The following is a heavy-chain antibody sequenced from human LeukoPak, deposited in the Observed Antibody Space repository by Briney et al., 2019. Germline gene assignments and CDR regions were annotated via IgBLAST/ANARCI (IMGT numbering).Heavy chain of an antibody. Sequence: SETLSLTCTVSGGSISSYYWNWIRQPPGKGLEWIGYIYYSGTTNYNPSLKSRVSMSVGTSKNQFSLKLSSVTAADTAVYYCASFGNYYDSSGYRYFDYWGQGTLVTVSS. J-gene: IGHJ4*02. CDR1: GGSISSYY. CDR2: IYYSGTT. D-gene: IGHD3-22*01. V-gene: IGHV4-59*01. CDR3: ASFGNYYDSSGYRYFDY.